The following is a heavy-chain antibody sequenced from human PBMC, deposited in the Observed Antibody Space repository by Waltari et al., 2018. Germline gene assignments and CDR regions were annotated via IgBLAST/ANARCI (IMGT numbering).Heavy chain of an antibody. D-gene: IGHD6-13*01. V-gene: IGHV4-38-2*01. CDR1: GYSISSGYY. J-gene: IGHJ5*02. CDR2: IYHSGST. Sequence: QVQLQESGPGLVKPSETLSLTCAVSGYSISSGYYWGWIRQPPGKGLEWIGSIYHSGSTYYNPSLKSRVTISVDTSKNQFSLKLSSVTAADTAVYYCARIIGIAAAGRGAWFDPWGQG. CDR3: ARIIGIAAAGRGAWFDP.